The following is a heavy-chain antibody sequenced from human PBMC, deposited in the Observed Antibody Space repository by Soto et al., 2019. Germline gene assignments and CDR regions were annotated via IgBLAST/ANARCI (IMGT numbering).Heavy chain of an antibody. D-gene: IGHD2-8*01. J-gene: IGHJ6*03. CDR1: GGSISSYY. CDR2: IYYSGST. CDR3: ASMVRAYYYHYMDV. Sequence: QVQLQESGPGLVKPSETLSLTCTVSGGSISSYYWSWIRQPPGKGLEWIGYIYYSGSTNYNPSLKSRVTISVDTSKNQFSLKLSSVTAADTAVYYCASMVRAYYYHYMDVWGKGTTVTVSS. V-gene: IGHV4-59*01.